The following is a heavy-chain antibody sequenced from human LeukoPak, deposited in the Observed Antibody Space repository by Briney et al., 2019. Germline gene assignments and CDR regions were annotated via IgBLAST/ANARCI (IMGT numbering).Heavy chain of an antibody. J-gene: IGHJ4*02. D-gene: IGHD3-22*01. CDR1: GFTFSDYY. CDR3: ASPRGVMTNGPFFDN. V-gene: IGHV3-11*01. Sequence: GGSLRLSCAASGFTFSDYYMTWIRQAPGKGLEWVSYISRSGSTTEYADSVRGRFTISRDDAQNSLCLQMDSLSAEDTAVYYCASPRGVMTNGPFFDNWGQGTLVTVSS. CDR2: ISRSGSTT.